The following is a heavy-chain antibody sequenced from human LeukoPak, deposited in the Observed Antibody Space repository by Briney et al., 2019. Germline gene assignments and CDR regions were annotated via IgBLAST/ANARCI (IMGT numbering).Heavy chain of an antibody. CDR1: GFTFSSYD. J-gene: IGHJ4*02. CDR2: IGTAGDT. D-gene: IGHD5-12*01. Sequence: PGGSLRLSCAASGFTFSSYDMHWARQATGKGLEWVSAIGTAGDTYYPGSVKGRFTISRENAKNSLYLQMNSLRAGDTAVYYCARSLDSGYDWGPIGYWGQGTLVTVSS. V-gene: IGHV3-13*04. CDR3: ARSLDSGYDWGPIGY.